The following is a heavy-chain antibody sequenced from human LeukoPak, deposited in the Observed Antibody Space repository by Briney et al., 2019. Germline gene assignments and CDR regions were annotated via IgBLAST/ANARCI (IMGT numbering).Heavy chain of an antibody. J-gene: IGHJ5*02. CDR2: IIPIFGTA. D-gene: IGHD2-15*01. V-gene: IGHV1-69*05. Sequence: SVKVSCKASGGTFSSYAISWVRQAPGQGLEWMGGIIPIFGTANYAQKFQGRVTITTDESTSTAYMELSSLRSEDTAVYCCARGGYCSGGSCRNWFDPWGQGTLVTVSS. CDR1: GGTFSSYA. CDR3: ARGGYCSGGSCRNWFDP.